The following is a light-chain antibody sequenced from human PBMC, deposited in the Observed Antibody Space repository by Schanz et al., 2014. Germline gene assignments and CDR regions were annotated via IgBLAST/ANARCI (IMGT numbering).Light chain of an antibody. V-gene: IGKV3-20*01. CDR2: GAS. J-gene: IGKJ2*01. Sequence: EIVLTQSPGTLSLSPGERATLSCRASQSVNRKLAWYQQKPGQAPRLLIYGASSRATGIPDRFSGSGSGTDFTLTISRLEPEDFAVYYCQQYGSSPYTFGQGTKLEIK. CDR3: QQYGSSPYT. CDR1: QSVNRK.